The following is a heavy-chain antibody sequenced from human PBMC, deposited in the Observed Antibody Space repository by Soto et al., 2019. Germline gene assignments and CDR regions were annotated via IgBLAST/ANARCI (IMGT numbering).Heavy chain of an antibody. V-gene: IGHV3-23*01. CDR1: GFTFSSYA. D-gene: IGHD3-22*01. Sequence: GSLRLSFAASGFTFSSYAMSWVRQAPVKGLEWVSAISGSGGSKYYADSVKGRFTISRDNSKNTLYLQMNSLRAEDTAVYYCANPPTYYYDSSGYLAYWGQGTLXTVSS. CDR2: ISGSGGSK. J-gene: IGHJ4*02. CDR3: ANPPTYYYDSSGYLAY.